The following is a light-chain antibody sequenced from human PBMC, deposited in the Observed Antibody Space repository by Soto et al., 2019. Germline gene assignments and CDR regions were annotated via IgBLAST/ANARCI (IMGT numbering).Light chain of an antibody. CDR3: QSYDSSLSGYV. Sequence: QPVLTQPPSVSGAPGQRVTISCTGSSSNIGAGYDVHWYQQLPGTAPKLLIYADSNRPSGVPDRFSGSKSGTSASLVITGLQAEDESDYYCQSYDSSLSGYVFGTGTKLTV. CDR1: SSNIGAGYD. V-gene: IGLV1-40*01. CDR2: ADS. J-gene: IGLJ1*01.